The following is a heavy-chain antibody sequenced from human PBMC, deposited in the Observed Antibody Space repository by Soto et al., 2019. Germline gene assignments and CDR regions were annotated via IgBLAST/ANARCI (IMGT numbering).Heavy chain of an antibody. V-gene: IGHV1-2*02. CDR1: GYTFTGHY. Sequence: ASVKVSCKASGYTFTGHYIHWVRQAPEQGPEWMGEIGPESGATRYAQKFQGRVTMTRDTSITTVYMELKNLSPDDTAVYYCGRGRSGQIVVFYWGQGTPVTAPQ. D-gene: IGHD1-26*01. J-gene: IGHJ4*02. CDR3: GRGRSGQIVVFY. CDR2: IGPESGAT.